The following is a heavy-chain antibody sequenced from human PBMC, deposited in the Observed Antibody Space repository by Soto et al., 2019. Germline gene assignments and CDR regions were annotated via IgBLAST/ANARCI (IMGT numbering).Heavy chain of an antibody. Sequence: PSQTLSLTCAISGDSVSSNSAAWNWIRQSPSRGLEWLGRTYYRSKWYTDYALSVKSRITSNPDTSKNQFSLQLNSVTPEDTAVYYCAREARFGGLSYNWFDPWGQGTLVTAPQ. CDR1: GDSVSSNSAA. V-gene: IGHV6-1*01. J-gene: IGHJ5*02. CDR2: TYYRSKWYT. CDR3: AREARFGGLSYNWFDP. D-gene: IGHD3-10*01.